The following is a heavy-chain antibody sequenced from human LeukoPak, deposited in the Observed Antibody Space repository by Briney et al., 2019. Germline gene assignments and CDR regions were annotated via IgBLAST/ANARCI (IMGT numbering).Heavy chain of an antibody. CDR3: ARGARTALDY. CDR2: IYSGGST. CDR1: GFSVSSNY. Sequence: GGSLRLSSAPSGFSVSSNYMSCVGQAPGKRLEWVSVIYSGGSTYYADSVKGRFTISRDNSKNTLYLQMNSLRAEDTAVYYCARGARTALDYWGQGTLVSVSS. J-gene: IGHJ4*02. V-gene: IGHV3-66*02.